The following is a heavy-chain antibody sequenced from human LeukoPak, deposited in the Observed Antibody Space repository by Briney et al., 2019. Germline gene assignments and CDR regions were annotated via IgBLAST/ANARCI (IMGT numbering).Heavy chain of an antibody. V-gene: IGHV4-4*02. D-gene: IGHD6-19*01. J-gene: IGHJ4*02. CDR1: GGSISSTNW. CDR2: IYDSGST. Sequence: SGTLSLTCAVSGGSISSTNWWSWVRQPPGKGLEWIGEIYDSGSTNYSPSLKSRVTISVDKSKNQFSLKLSSVTAADTAVYYCARGVAGSGWFYFDYWGQGTLVIVSS. CDR3: ARGVAGSGWFYFDY.